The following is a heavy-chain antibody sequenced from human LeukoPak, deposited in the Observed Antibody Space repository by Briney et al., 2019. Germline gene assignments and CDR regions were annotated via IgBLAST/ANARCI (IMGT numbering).Heavy chain of an antibody. Sequence: SETLSLTCTVSGASISTYYWSWIRQPPGKGLEWIGYIYYIGSTNYNPSLKSRVTISVDTSKNQFSLKLSSVTAADTAVYYCARHGGYSSSPGYWGQGTLVTVSS. J-gene: IGHJ4*02. D-gene: IGHD6-13*01. CDR3: ARHGGYSSSPGY. CDR1: GASISTYY. CDR2: IYYIGST. V-gene: IGHV4-59*08.